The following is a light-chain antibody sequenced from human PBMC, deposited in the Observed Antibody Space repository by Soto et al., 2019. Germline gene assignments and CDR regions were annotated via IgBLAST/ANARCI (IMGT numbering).Light chain of an antibody. Sequence: QFVLTKPSSVSGSPGQSVTISCTGTSSDVGFYNYVSWYQQYPGKVPKLIIYDVTTRPSGVPDRFSGSKSGNTASLTISGLQAEDEADYYCCSYAGSYIHVIFGGGTKLTVL. CDR3: CSYAGSYIHVI. CDR1: SSDVGFYNY. V-gene: IGLV2-11*01. CDR2: DVT. J-gene: IGLJ2*01.